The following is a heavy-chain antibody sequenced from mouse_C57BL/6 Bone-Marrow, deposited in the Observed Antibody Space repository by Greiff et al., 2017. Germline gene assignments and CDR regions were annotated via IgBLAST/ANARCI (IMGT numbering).Heavy chain of an antibody. CDR3: ARWGYYSNAWFAY. CDR2: IYPRSGNT. CDR1: GYTFTSYG. Sequence: QVQLKQSGAELARPGASVKLSCKASGYTFTSYGISWVKQRTGQGLEWIGEIYPRSGNTYYNEKFKGKATLTAAKSSSTAYMELRSLTSEDSAVYFCARWGYYSNAWFAYWGQGTLVTVSA. J-gene: IGHJ3*01. D-gene: IGHD2-5*01. V-gene: IGHV1-81*01.